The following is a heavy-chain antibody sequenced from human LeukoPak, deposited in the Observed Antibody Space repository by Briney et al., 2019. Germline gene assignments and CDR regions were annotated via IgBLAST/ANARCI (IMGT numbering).Heavy chain of an antibody. D-gene: IGHD3-22*01. CDR3: AKDRGRHYDSSGYYWGYYFDS. J-gene: IGHJ4*02. Sequence: GGSLRLSCAASGFTLSNYAVNWVRQAPGKGLEWVSAISGSGGSTYYADSVKGRFTISRDNSKNTLYLQMSSLRAEDTAVYYCAKDRGRHYDSSGYYWGYYFDSWGQGILVTVST. CDR2: ISGSGGST. CDR1: GFTLSNYA. V-gene: IGHV3-23*01.